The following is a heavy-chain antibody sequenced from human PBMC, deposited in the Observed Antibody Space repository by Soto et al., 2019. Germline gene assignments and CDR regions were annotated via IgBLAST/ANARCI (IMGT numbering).Heavy chain of an antibody. CDR1: GYSFAGYW. CDR2: IDPSDSST. J-gene: IGHJ4*02. CDR3: AATGYTYVYHFDH. D-gene: IGHD5-18*01. V-gene: IGHV5-10-1*01. Sequence: PGESLKISCKGSGYSFAGYWITWVRQKPGKGLEWMGRIDPSDSSTNYGPSFQGHVTISTDKSITTAHLQWTSLKVSDTAIYYCAATGYTYVYHFDHWGQGTQVTVSS.